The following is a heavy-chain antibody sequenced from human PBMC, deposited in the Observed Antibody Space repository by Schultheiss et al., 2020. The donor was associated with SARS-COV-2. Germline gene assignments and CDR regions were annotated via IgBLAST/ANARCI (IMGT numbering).Heavy chain of an antibody. Sequence: SGPTLVKPTQTLTLTCTFSGFSLSTSGVGVGWIRQPPGKALEWLALIYWNDDKRYSPSLKSRLTITKDTSKNQVVLTMTNMDPVDTATYYCAHRRLEYSSSFYFDYWGQGTLVTVSS. CDR2: IYWNDDK. CDR3: AHRRLEYSSSFYFDY. J-gene: IGHJ4*02. D-gene: IGHD6-6*01. V-gene: IGHV2-5*01. CDR1: GFSLSTSGVG.